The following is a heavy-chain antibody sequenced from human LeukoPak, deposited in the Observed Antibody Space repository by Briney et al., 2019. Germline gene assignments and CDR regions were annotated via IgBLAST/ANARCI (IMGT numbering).Heavy chain of an antibody. Sequence: SVKVSCKASGGTFNTYAISWVRQAPGQGLEWMGSIIPIFDIPNYAQKFQGRVTITADEPTRTAYMELTYVRSDDTAVYYCTIIPNVILFTHYFEYWGQGTLVTVSS. CDR1: GGTFNTYA. D-gene: IGHD2-21*01. J-gene: IGHJ4*02. CDR2: IIPIFDIP. CDR3: TIIPNVILFTHYFEY. V-gene: IGHV1-69*13.